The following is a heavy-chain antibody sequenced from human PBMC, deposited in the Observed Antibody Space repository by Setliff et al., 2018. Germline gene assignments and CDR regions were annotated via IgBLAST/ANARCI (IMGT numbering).Heavy chain of an antibody. D-gene: IGHD3-3*01. J-gene: IGHJ5*02. CDR3: ARDVFDFRTGLAAP. CDR2: INQGGSDQ. V-gene: IGHV3-7*01. Sequence: PSETLSLTCTVSGGSVSSASHYWAWVRQAPGKGLEWVANINQGGSDQFYVESVKGRFTISRDNAKNSLYLQMSSLRAEDTAVYYCARDVFDFRTGLAAPWGQGTLVTSPQ. CDR1: GGSVSSAS.